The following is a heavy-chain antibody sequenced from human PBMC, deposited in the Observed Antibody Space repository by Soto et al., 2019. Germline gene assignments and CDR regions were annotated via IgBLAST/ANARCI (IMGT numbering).Heavy chain of an antibody. J-gene: IGHJ4*02. CDR2: SRNKANSYST. V-gene: IGHV3-72*01. D-gene: IGHD2-2*01. CDR1: GFTLSDHY. Sequence: EVQLVESGGGLVQPGGSLRLSCAASGFTLSDHYMDWVRQAPGKGLEWVARSRNKANSYSTEYAASVRGRFTISRDDSKTSVDLEMKSLKTEDTAVYFCARREYCSTSSCSLDYWGQGTLVTVSS. CDR3: ARREYCSTSSCSLDY.